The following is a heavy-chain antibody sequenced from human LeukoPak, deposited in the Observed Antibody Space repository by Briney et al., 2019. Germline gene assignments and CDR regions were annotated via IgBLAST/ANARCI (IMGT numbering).Heavy chain of an antibody. V-gene: IGHV3-30*03. J-gene: IGHJ3*02. CDR3: ATGGASIFLDAFDM. D-gene: IGHD3-9*01. CDR1: GFTLSSSR. Sequence: GGALRLSCAASGFTLSSSRTYWGPQAPPKGLKRVAVISYDGSNKYYADSVKGRFTISRDNSKNTLFLQMSSLRAEDTAVYFCATGGASIFLDAFDMWGQGTMVTVSS. CDR2: ISYDGSNK.